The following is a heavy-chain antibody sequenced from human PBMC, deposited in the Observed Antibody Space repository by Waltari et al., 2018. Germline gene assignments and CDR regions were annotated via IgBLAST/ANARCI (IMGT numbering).Heavy chain of an antibody. Sequence: QVQLVESGGGVVQPGLSLSVSCAASGFRLSYFGMHWVRQAPGKGLGWVALTWFDGSKTYYADSVRGRFTISRDNSKNTLYLDINTLRVDETAIYYCAKDAFGNTYLDHWGQGTLVTVSS. D-gene: IGHD3-10*01. J-gene: IGHJ5*02. CDR2: TWFDGSKT. V-gene: IGHV3-30*02. CDR1: GFRLSYFG. CDR3: AKDAFGNTYLDH.